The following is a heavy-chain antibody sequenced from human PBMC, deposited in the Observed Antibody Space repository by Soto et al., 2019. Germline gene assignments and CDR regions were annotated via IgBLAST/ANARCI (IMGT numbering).Heavy chain of an antibody. D-gene: IGHD4-17*01. CDR2: IYPSDSDT. V-gene: IGHV5-51*01. J-gene: IGHJ4*02. Sequence: GESLKISCQVSGYTFTIYWIGWARQMPGKGLEWMGIIYPSDSDTRYSPSFQGQVTISADQSINTAYLQWDSLKASDTAIYYCARPANTVADHFDLWGQGTPVTVSS. CDR3: ARPANTVADHFDL. CDR1: GYTFTIYW.